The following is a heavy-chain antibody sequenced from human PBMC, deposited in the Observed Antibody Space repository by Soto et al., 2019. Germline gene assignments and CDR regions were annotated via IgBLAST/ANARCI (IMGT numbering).Heavy chain of an antibody. CDR2: ISYDGSNK. Sequence: PGGSLRLSCAASGFTFSSYAMHWVRQGPGKGLEWVAVISYDGSNKYYADYVKGRFTISRDNSKNTLYLKINSLRAEDTAVYHCARDVQSGSSQYYYYYYAMDVWGQGTTVTVSS. J-gene: IGHJ6*02. V-gene: IGHV3-30-3*01. CDR1: GFTFSSYA. CDR3: ARDVQSGSSQYYYYYYAMDV. D-gene: IGHD1-26*01.